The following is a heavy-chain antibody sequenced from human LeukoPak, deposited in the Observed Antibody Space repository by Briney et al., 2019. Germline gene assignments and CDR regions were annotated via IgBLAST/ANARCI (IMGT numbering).Heavy chain of an antibody. J-gene: IGHJ5*02. CDR1: GGSITSSDNY. D-gene: IGHD2-21*02. CDR2: IFYGGNT. CDR3: ARHTLVTSISTYNWFDP. Sequence: SETLSLTCSVSGGSITSSDNYWGWIRQPPGKGLEWIGSIFYGGNTFYSPSLRSRVSISVDTSKNHCSLRLNSVTAADTAIYYCARHTLVTSISTYNWFDPWGQGALVTISS. V-gene: IGHV4-39*01.